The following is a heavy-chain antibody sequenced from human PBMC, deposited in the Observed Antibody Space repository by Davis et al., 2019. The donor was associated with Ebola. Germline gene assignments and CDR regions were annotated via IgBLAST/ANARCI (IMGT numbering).Heavy chain of an antibody. Sequence: SVKVSCKASGYTFTSYDINWVRQAPGQGLEWMGGIIPIFGTANYAQKFQGRVTITADKSTSTAYMELSSLRSEDTAVYYCARDLRVGLVHYYYGMDVWGQGTTVTVSS. J-gene: IGHJ6*02. CDR2: IIPIFGTA. V-gene: IGHV1-69*06. D-gene: IGHD6-6*01. CDR3: ARDLRVGLVHYYYGMDV. CDR1: GYTFTSYD.